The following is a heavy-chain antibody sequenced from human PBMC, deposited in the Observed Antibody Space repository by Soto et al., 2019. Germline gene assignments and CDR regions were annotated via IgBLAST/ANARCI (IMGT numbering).Heavy chain of an antibody. CDR3: VRDDQRAFDV. CDR1: GFNFRNYA. Sequence: EVQLVESGGGLIQPRRSLRISCAASGFNFRNYAMNWVRQAPGKGLEWISYISVGGGSIFYADSVKGRFTISRDDVQNSLYLQMNTLREEDTALYYCVRDDQRAFDVWGQGTMVIVSS. J-gene: IGHJ3*01. V-gene: IGHV3-48*02. CDR2: ISVGGGSI.